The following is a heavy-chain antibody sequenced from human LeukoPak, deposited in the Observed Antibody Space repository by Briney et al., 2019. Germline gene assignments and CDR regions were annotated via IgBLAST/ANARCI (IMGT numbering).Heavy chain of an antibody. CDR2: INEDGSEK. CDR1: GFTFSRYW. V-gene: IGHV3-7*04. Sequence: GGSLRLSCAASGFTFSRYWMTWVRQAPGKGLEWVANINEDGSEKHFVDSVKGRFTISRDNAKNSLYLQMNSLRVEDTAVYYRARAVDDDPIDYWGQGTLVTVSS. J-gene: IGHJ4*02. CDR3: ARAVDDDPIDY. D-gene: IGHD4-23*01.